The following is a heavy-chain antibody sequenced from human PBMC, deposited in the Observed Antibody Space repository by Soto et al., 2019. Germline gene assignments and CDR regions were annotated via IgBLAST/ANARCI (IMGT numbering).Heavy chain of an antibody. J-gene: IGHJ6*02. CDR1: GYSFTSYW. Sequence: RGESLKISCKGSGYSFTSYWIGWVRQMPGKGLEWMGIIYPGDSDTRYSPSFQGQVTISADKSISTAYLQWSSLKASDTAMYYCARHWTRERYYYGMDVWGQGTTVTVSS. V-gene: IGHV5-51*01. D-gene: IGHD1-1*01. CDR2: IYPGDSDT. CDR3: ARHWTRERYYYGMDV.